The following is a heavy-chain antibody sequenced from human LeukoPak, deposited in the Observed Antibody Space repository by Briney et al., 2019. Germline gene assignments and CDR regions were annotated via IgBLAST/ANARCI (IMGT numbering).Heavy chain of an antibody. J-gene: IGHJ4*02. D-gene: IGHD5-18*01. CDR3: ASKSSYGLDY. CDR2: ISSSGSST. CDR1: GFTFSSYE. V-gene: IGHV3-48*03. Sequence: GGSLRLSCAASGFTFSSYEMNWVRQAPGKGLEWVSYISSSGSSTHYADSVKGRFTISRDNAKNSLYLQMNSLRAEDTAVYYCASKSSYGLDYWGQGTLVTVSS.